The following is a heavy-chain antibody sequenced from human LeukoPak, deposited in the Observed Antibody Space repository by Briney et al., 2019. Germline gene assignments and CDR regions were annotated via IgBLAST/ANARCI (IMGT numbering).Heavy chain of an antibody. V-gene: IGHV3-30*18. D-gene: IGHD2-8*01. Sequence: GRSLRVSCAASGYTFSRDAMHWVRQAPGKGLEWVAVISYDGGEKYYGDSVKGRFTISRDNPKNTLYLQMNSLRIEDTAVYYCAKELNVRGPPGYWGQGTLVTVSS. CDR2: ISYDGGEK. CDR1: GYTFSRDA. CDR3: AKELNVRGPPGY. J-gene: IGHJ4*02.